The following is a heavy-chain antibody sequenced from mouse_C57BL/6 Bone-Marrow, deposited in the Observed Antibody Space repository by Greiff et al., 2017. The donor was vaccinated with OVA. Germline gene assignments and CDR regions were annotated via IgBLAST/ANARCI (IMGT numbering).Heavy chain of an antibody. V-gene: IGHV5-6*01. J-gene: IGHJ3*01. Sequence: VQLQQSGGDLVKPGGSLKLSCAASGFTFSSYGMSWVRQTPDKRLEWVATISSGGSYTYYPDSVKGRFTISRDNAKNTLYLQMSSLKSEDTAMYYCARRGSYWGQGTLVTVSA. CDR2: ISSGGSYT. CDR1: GFTFSSYG. CDR3: ARRGSY.